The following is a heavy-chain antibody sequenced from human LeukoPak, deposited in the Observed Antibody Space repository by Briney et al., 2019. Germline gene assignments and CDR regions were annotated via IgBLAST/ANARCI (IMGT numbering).Heavy chain of an antibody. CDR1: GGSFSGYY. D-gene: IGHD5-18*01. J-gene: IGHJ4*02. Sequence: PSETLPLTCAVYGGSFSGYYWSWIRQPPGKGLEWIGEINHSGSTNYNPSLKSRVTISVDTSKNQFSLKLSSVTAADTAVYYCARGKGMKEYSYGYGYWGQGILVTVSS. CDR2: INHSGST. CDR3: ARGKGMKEYSYGYGY. V-gene: IGHV4-34*01.